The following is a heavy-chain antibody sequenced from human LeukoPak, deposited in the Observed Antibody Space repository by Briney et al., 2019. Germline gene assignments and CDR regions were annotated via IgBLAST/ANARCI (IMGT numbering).Heavy chain of an antibody. Sequence: PSQTLSLTCAVSGGSISSGGYSWSWIRQPPGKGLEWIGYIYQNGNTYYNPSLKSRVTISVDRSKNQFSLNLSSVTAADTAVHYCGRGGIAAAASGIDYWGQGALVAVSS. CDR2: IYQNGNT. CDR1: GGSISSGGYS. J-gene: IGHJ4*02. CDR3: GRGGIAAAASGIDY. D-gene: IGHD6-13*01. V-gene: IGHV4-30-2*01.